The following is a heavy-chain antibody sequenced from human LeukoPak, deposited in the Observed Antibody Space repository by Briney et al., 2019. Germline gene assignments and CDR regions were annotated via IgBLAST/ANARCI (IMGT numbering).Heavy chain of an antibody. J-gene: IGHJ4*02. D-gene: IGHD3-9*01. CDR3: ATDKGEGNFDWLRY. CDR1: GYTLTELS. Sequence: ASVKVSCKVSGYTLTELSMHWVRQAPGKGLEWMGGFDPEDGETIYAQKFQGRVTMTEDTSTDTAYVELSSLRSEDTAVYYCATDKGEGNFDWLRYWGQGTLVTVSS. CDR2: FDPEDGET. V-gene: IGHV1-24*01.